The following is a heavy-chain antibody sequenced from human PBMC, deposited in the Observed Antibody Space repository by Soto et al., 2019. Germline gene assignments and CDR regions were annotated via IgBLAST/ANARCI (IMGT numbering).Heavy chain of an antibody. CDR2: IYYSGST. V-gene: IGHV4-39*02. CDR1: GVSISSSSYY. CDR3: ARESAYCDYGMDV. J-gene: IGHJ6*02. Sequence: SETLSLTCTVSGVSISSSSYYWGWIRQPPGKGLEWIGSIYYSGSTYYNPSLKSRVTISVDTSKNQFSLNLSSVTAADTAVYYCARESAYCDYGMDVWGQGTTVTVSS.